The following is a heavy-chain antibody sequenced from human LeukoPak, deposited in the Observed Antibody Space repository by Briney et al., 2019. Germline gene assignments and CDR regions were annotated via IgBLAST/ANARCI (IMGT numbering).Heavy chain of an antibody. Sequence: PSETLSLTCTVSGGSISSSSYYWGWIRQPPGKGLEWIGSIYYSGSTYYNPSLKSRVTISVDTSKNQFSLKLSSVTAADTAVYYCARHPGYCSSTSCYQAYYYDSSGYYYFGYWGQGTLVTVSS. V-gene: IGHV4-39*01. CDR3: ARHPGYCSSTSCYQAYYYDSSGYYYFGY. CDR2: IYYSGST. D-gene: IGHD2-2*01. CDR1: GGSISSSSYY. J-gene: IGHJ4*02.